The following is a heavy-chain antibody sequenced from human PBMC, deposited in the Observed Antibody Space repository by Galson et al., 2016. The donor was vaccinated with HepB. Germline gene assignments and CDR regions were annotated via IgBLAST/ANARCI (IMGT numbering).Heavy chain of an antibody. CDR2: MYYSGST. D-gene: IGHD4-17*01. CDR1: GGSISSSRHY. V-gene: IGHV4-39*01. CDR3: ARHDYGDFLFDY. J-gene: IGHJ4*02. Sequence: ETLSLTCAFSGGSISSSRHYWGWIRQPPGKGLEWIASMYYSGSTYYNPSLKSRVTISVDTSKNQLSLELSSVTAADTAMYYCARHDYGDFLFDYWGQGTLVIVSS.